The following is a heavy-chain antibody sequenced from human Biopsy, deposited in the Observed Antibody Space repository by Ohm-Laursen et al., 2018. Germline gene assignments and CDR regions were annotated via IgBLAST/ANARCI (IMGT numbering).Heavy chain of an antibody. CDR1: GYTLNELS. CDR3: ARDRWPHVTLLGLVVFDF. CDR2: FAPENGKT. Sequence: ASVKVSCKVSGYTLNELSMHWVRQVPGKGLEWMGGFAPENGKTVYAQNFQARVTMTTDTSTSTAYMDLRSLRSDDTAVYCCARDRWPHVTLLGLVVFDFWGQGTLVIVSS. V-gene: IGHV1-24*01. D-gene: IGHD3-3*01. J-gene: IGHJ4*02.